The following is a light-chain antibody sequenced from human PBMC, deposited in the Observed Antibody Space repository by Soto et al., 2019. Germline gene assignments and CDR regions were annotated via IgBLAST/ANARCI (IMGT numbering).Light chain of an antibody. CDR1: QTVSSSY. Sequence: EMVFTQSPGTLSLTPGERATLSCRASQTVSSSYLAWYQQKGGQAPRLLIYGASSRAAGIPDRFSGSGSGTDFTLSISRLEPEDVALYYCQQYGTSPWTFGQGTKVDIK. CDR3: QQYGTSPWT. V-gene: IGKV3-20*01. J-gene: IGKJ1*01. CDR2: GAS.